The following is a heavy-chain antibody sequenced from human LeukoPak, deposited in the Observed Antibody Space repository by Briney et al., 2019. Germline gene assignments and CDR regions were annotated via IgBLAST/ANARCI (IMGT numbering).Heavy chain of an antibody. CDR3: AKRGVVIRVILVGFHKEAYYFDS. CDR2: ISGSGGTT. V-gene: IGHV3-23*01. J-gene: IGHJ4*02. Sequence: EPGGSLRLSCAVSGITLSNYGMSWVRQAPGKGLGWVAGISGSGGTTNYADSVKGRFTISRDNPKNTLFLHMNSLRAEDTAVYFCAKRGVVIRVILVGFHKEAYYFDSWGQGALVTVSS. D-gene: IGHD3-22*01. CDR1: GITLSNYG.